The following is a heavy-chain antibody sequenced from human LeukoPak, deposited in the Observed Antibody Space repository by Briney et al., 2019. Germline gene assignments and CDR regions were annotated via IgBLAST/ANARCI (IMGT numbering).Heavy chain of an antibody. CDR3: ARDTYYYDSSGYSDGDY. Sequence: GGSLRLSCAASGFTVSSNYMSWVRQAPGKGLEWVSVIYSGGSTYYADSVKGRFTISRDNAKNSLYLQMNSLRAEDTAVYYCARDTYYYDSSGYSDGDYWGQGTLVTVSS. CDR1: GFTVSSNY. D-gene: IGHD3-22*01. J-gene: IGHJ4*02. V-gene: IGHV3-53*01. CDR2: IYSGGST.